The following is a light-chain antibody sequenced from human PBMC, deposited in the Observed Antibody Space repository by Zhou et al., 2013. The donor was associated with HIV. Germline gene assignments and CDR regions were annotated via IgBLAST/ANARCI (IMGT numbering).Light chain of an antibody. CDR1: ESIKSW. Sequence: DIQMTQSPSTLSASVGDRVTITCRASESIKSWLAWYQQKPGKAPKLLIYKASSLQSGVPSRFSGSGSETDFTLTISSLQPDDFATYYCQHYDSYSCYFGQGTKLEIK. V-gene: IGKV1-5*03. CDR2: KAS. J-gene: IGKJ2*01. CDR3: QHYDSYSCY.